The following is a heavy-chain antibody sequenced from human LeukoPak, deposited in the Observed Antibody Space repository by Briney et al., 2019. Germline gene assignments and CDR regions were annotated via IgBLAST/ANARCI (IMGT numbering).Heavy chain of an antibody. V-gene: IGHV4-59*08. CDR2: IYYSGST. CDR3: ARLRVGGTSWYFDY. J-gene: IGHJ4*02. Sequence: PSETLSLTCTVSGGSISSYYWSWIRQPPGKGLEWIGYIYYSGSTNYNPSLKSRVTISVDTSKNQFSLKLSSVTAADTAVYYCARLRVGGTSWYFDYWGQGTLVTVSS. D-gene: IGHD1-26*01. CDR1: GGSISSYY.